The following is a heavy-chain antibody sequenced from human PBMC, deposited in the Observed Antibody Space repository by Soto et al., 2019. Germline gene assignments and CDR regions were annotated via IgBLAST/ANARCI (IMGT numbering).Heavy chain of an antibody. D-gene: IGHD3-16*01. J-gene: IGHJ4*02. CDR1: GFTFNKYA. Sequence: GGSLRLSCVASGFTFNKYALAWVRQAPGKGLEWVSAISGSGASTYDADSVKGRFTISRDNSNNTLYLQMNSLRAEDTAVYYCAKQPGVINVITSFDHWGPGTPVTVSS. V-gene: IGHV3-23*01. CDR3: AKQPGVINVITSFDH. CDR2: ISGSGAST.